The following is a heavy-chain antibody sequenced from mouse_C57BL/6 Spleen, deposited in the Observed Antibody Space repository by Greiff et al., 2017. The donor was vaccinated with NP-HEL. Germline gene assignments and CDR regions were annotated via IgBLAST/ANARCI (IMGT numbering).Heavy chain of an antibody. CDR3: ARGLRSEGYFDV. CDR1: GFSLTSYG. CDR2: IWSGGST. V-gene: IGHV2-2*01. J-gene: IGHJ1*03. Sequence: QVQLQQSGPGLVQPSQCLSITCTVSGFSLTSYGVHWVRQSPGKGLEWLGVIWSGGSTDYNAAFISRLSISKDNSKSQVFFKMNSLQADDTAIYYCARGLRSEGYFDVWGTGTTVTVSS. D-gene: IGHD1-1*01.